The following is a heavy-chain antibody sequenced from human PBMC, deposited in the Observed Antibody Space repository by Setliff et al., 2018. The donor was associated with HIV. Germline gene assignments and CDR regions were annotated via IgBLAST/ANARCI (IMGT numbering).Heavy chain of an antibody. CDR1: GFTFTNYW. D-gene: IGHD1-1*01. CDR2: INGDGTDT. CDR3: TRAAGWNSVRTTHIDN. J-gene: IGHJ4*02. Sequence: GESLKISCAASGFTFTNYWMHWVRQAPGKGLVWVSRINGDGTDTIYADSVKGRFSMSRDNAKNTLYLQMNSLRAEDTAVYYCTRAAGWNSVRTTHIDNWGQGTQVTVSS. V-gene: IGHV3-74*01.